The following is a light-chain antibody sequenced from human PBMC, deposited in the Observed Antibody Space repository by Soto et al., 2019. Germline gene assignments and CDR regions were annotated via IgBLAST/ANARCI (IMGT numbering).Light chain of an antibody. J-gene: IGLJ1*01. Sequence: ALTQPRSVSASPGQSVTISCTGTRSDVGGYNYVSWYQHHPGKAPKLMIYGASARPSGVPDRFSGSKSGNTASLTISGLQAEDEADYYCCSYAGTPYVFGTGTKVTVL. V-gene: IGLV2-11*01. CDR3: CSYAGTPYV. CDR2: GAS. CDR1: RSDVGGYNY.